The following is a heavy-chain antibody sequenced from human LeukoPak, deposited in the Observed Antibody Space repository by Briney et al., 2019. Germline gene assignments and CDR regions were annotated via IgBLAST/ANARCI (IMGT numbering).Heavy chain of an antibody. Sequence: SETLSLTCAVYGGSFSGYYWSWIRQPPGKGLEWIGEINHSGSTNYNPSLKSRVTISVDTSKNQFSLKLSSVTAADTAVYYCARGAVRGPLFNYWGQGTLVTVSS. D-gene: IGHD3-10*01. V-gene: IGHV4-34*01. CDR3: ARGAVRGPLFNY. J-gene: IGHJ4*02. CDR1: GGSFSGYY. CDR2: INHSGST.